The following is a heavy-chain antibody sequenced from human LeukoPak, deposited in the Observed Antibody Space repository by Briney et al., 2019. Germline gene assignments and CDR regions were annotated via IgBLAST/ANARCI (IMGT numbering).Heavy chain of an antibody. D-gene: IGHD2-15*01. CDR3: ASSGGGLSHEVDY. CDR1: GGSFSGYY. J-gene: IGHJ4*02. CDR2: INHSGST. Sequence: SETLSLTCAVYGGSFSGYYWSWIRQPPGKGLEWIGEINHSGSTNYNPSLKSRVTISVDTSKNQFSLKLSSVTAADTAVYYCASSGGGLSHEVDYWGQGTLVTVSS. V-gene: IGHV4-34*01.